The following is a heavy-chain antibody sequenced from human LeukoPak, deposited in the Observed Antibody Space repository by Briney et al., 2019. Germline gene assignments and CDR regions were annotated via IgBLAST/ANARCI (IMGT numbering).Heavy chain of an antibody. Sequence: GGSLRLSCAASGFTFSSYEMNWVRQAPGKGLEWVSYISSSGSTIYYADSVKGRFTISRDNAKNSLYLQMNSLRAEDTAVYYCAKDLTYSYGLGFDYWGQGTLVTVSS. J-gene: IGHJ4*02. D-gene: IGHD5-18*01. V-gene: IGHV3-48*03. CDR1: GFTFSSYE. CDR2: ISSSGSTI. CDR3: AKDLTYSYGLGFDY.